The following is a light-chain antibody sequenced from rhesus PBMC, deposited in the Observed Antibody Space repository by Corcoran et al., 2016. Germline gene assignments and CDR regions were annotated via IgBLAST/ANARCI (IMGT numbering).Light chain of an antibody. CDR3: CSYAGSYTDV. CDR1: SSDIGGYNY. Sequence: QAALTQPRSVSGSPGQSVTISCTGTSSDIGGYNYVSWYQQLPGTAPRLMIYEVSKRPSGVSDRFSGSKSGNTASLTISGLQAEDEADYYCCSYAGSYTDVFGSGTKLTVL. J-gene: IGLJ6*01. CDR2: EVS. V-gene: IGLV2-32*01.